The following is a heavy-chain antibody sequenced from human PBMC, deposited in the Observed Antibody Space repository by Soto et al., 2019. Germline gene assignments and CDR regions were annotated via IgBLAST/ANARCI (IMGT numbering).Heavy chain of an antibody. CDR1: GFTFSSYG. J-gene: IGHJ4*02. D-gene: IGHD2-15*01. Sequence: QPGGSLRLSCAASGFTFSSYGMHWVRQAPGKGLEWVAVIWYDGSNKYYADSVKGRFTISRDNSKNTLYLQMNSLRAEDTAVYYCARDPGYCSGGSCYFFDYWGQGTLVTVSS. CDR3: ARDPGYCSGGSCYFFDY. CDR2: IWYDGSNK. V-gene: IGHV3-33*01.